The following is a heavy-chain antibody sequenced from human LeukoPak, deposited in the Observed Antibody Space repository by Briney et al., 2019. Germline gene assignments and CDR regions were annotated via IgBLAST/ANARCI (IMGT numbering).Heavy chain of an antibody. V-gene: IGHV1-18*01. D-gene: IGHD1-26*01. J-gene: IGHJ4*02. CDR1: GYTFTSYG. CDR2: ISAYNGNT. Sequence: GASVKVSFKASGYTFTSYGISWVRQAPGQGLERMGWISAYNGNTNYAQKRQRRVTMTTDKSTSTAYMELRSLRSDDTAVYYCARDPSIVGAPLTRDYWGQGTLVTVS. CDR3: ARDPSIVGAPLTRDY.